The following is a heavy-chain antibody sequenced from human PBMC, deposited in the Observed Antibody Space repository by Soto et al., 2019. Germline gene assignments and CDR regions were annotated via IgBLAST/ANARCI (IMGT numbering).Heavy chain of an antibody. CDR2: IIPIFGTA. D-gene: IGHD1-26*01. CDR3: ARVVSGSYYFDY. Sequence: QVQLVQSGAEVKKPGSSVKVSCKASGGTFSSYAISWVRQAPGQGLEWMGGIIPIFGTANYTQKFQGRVMITADESTSTAYMELSSLRSEDTSVYYCARVVSGSYYFDYWGQGTLVTVSS. V-gene: IGHV1-69*01. CDR1: GGTFSSYA. J-gene: IGHJ4*02.